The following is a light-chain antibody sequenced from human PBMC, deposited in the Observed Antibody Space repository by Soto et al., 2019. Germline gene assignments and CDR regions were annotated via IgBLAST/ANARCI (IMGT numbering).Light chain of an antibody. J-gene: IGLJ1*01. Sequence: QSVLTQPASVSGSPGQSITISCTGTSRDVGAYNFVSWYQQQSGKAPKLIIHEVSYRPSGVSNRLSGSKSGKTASLTISGLQAEDDADYYCDSYTSSRAYVLGIGTKVTVL. CDR1: SRDVGAYNF. CDR3: DSYTSSRAYV. CDR2: EVS. V-gene: IGLV2-14*01.